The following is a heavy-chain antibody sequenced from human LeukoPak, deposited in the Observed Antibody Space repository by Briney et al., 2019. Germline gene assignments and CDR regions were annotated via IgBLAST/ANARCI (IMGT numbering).Heavy chain of an antibody. V-gene: IGHV4-30-4*08. D-gene: IGHD3-22*01. CDR2: IYYSGST. CDR3: ARHPYKHYDSSGLTWFDP. Sequence: PSETLSLTCTVSRGSISSGDYYWSWIRQPPGKGLEWIGYIYYSGSTYYNPSLKSRVTISVDTSKNQFSLKLSSVTAADTAVYYCARHPYKHYDSSGLTWFDPWGQGTLVTVSS. J-gene: IGHJ5*02. CDR1: RGSISSGDYY.